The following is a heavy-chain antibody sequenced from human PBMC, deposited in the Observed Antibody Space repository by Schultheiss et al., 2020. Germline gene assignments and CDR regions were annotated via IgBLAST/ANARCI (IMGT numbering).Heavy chain of an antibody. Sequence: SCAASGFTFDDYAMHWVRQAPGKGLEWVSGISWNSGSIGYADSVKGRFTISRDNAKNSLYLQMNSLRAEDTAVYYCARGDRLDGYDYYGMDVWGQGTTVTVYS. CDR3: ARGDRLDGYDYYGMDV. D-gene: IGHD5-24*01. J-gene: IGHJ6*02. CDR1: GFTFDDYA. V-gene: IGHV3-9*01. CDR2: ISWNSGSI.